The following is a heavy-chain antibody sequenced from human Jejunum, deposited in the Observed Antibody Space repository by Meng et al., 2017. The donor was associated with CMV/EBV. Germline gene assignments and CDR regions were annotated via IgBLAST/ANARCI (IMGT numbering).Heavy chain of an antibody. CDR1: FPLGAYS. CDR3: ARGLLTNHYYGWDV. D-gene: IGHD2-21*02. CDR2: TRNKANRYST. Sequence: FPLGAYSVGWVRQAPGKGLEWVGRTRNKANRYSTEYAASVQGRFTISRDDSKNSVYLQMNSLNSEDTALYFCARGLLTNHYYGWDVWGQGTTVTVSS. V-gene: IGHV3-72*01. J-gene: IGHJ6*02.